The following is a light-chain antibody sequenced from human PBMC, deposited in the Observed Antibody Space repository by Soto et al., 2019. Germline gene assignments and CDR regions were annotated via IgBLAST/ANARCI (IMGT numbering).Light chain of an antibody. J-gene: IGKJ4*01. CDR3: QWSYSYSDT. CDR1: QSISGW. CDR2: GAS. V-gene: IGKV1-5*01. Sequence: DIRIGQTPPTLSRSAEGRVTITCRASQSISGWLAWYQQKPGKAPKLLIYGASSLDSGVPSRFSGSGSGAEFLRTTASLQSEDDASYYGQWSYSYSDTFGGGTKLEIK.